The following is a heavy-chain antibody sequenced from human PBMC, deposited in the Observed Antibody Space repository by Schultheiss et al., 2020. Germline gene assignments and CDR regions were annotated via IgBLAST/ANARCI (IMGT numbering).Heavy chain of an antibody. CDR1: GYTFTGYY. V-gene: IGHV1-2*02. J-gene: IGHJ5*02. CDR3: ARDPDSSGWYNGWFDP. D-gene: IGHD6-19*01. Sequence: ASVKVSCKASGYTFTGYYMHWVRQAPGQGLEWMGWINPNSGGTNYAQKFQGRVTMTRDTSISTAYMELSRLRSDDTAVYYCARDPDSSGWYNGWFDPWGQGTLVTVSS. CDR2: INPNSGGT.